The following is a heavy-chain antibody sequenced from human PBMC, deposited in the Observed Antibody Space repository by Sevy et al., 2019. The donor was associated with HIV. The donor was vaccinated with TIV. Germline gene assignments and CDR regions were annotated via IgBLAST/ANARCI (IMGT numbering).Heavy chain of an antibody. Sequence: GGCLRLSCAASGFPVSSNYMSWVRQAPGKGLEWVSVIYSDGSTYHADPVKGRFTISRDNSKNTLYLQMNSLRVEDTAVYYCARGKSGYGYGLDYWGQGTLVTFSS. V-gene: IGHV3-66*01. CDR1: GFPVSSNY. CDR3: ARGKSGYGYGLDY. CDR2: IYSDGST. J-gene: IGHJ4*02. D-gene: IGHD5-18*01.